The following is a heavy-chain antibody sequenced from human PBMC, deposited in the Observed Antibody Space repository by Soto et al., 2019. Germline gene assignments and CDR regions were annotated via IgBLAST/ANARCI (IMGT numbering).Heavy chain of an antibody. J-gene: IGHJ4*02. V-gene: IGHV1-24*01. CDR2: FDPEDGET. CDR1: GYTLTELS. Sequence: ASVKVSCKVSGYTLTELSMHWVRQAPGKGLEWMGGFDPEDGETIYAQKFQGKVTMTTDTSTNTAYMELRSLRSEDTAVYYCARDPYLGDHQYWGQGTLVTVSS. D-gene: IGHD3-16*01. CDR3: ARDPYLGDHQY.